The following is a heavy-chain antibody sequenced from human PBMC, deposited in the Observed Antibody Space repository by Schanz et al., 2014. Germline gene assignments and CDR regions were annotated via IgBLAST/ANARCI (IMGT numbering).Heavy chain of an antibody. V-gene: IGHV1-46*01. J-gene: IGHJ5*02. CDR2: INPTGGST. CDR1: GYTFTRSG. D-gene: IGHD3-10*01. CDR3: ARERGVRGGGVWKVNWFDP. Sequence: QVQLVQSGGEVKTPGASVKVSCKASGYTFTRSGISWVRQAPGQGLEWMGIINPTGGSTSYAQRFQGRVTMTRDTSISTAYMELSRLRSDDTAVYYCARERGVRGGGVWKVNWFDPWGQGTLVTVSS.